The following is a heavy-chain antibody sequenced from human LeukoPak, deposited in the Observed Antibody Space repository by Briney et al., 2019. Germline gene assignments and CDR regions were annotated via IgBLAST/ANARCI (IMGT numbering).Heavy chain of an antibody. CDR3: ARHSDGGSSDYFDY. Sequence: ASVKVSCKASGGTFSNYAISWVRQAPGQGLEWMGRIIPILGIANYAQKFQGRVTITADKSTSTAYMELSSLRSEDTAVYYCARHSDGGSSDYFDYWGQGTLVTVSS. CDR2: IIPILGIA. V-gene: IGHV1-69*04. J-gene: IGHJ4*02. CDR1: GGTFSNYA. D-gene: IGHD2-15*01.